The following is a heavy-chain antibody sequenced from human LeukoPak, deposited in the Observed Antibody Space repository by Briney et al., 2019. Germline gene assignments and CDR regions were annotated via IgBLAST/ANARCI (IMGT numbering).Heavy chain of an antibody. Sequence: GGSLRLSCAASGFTFSSYSMNWVRQAPGKGLEWVSSISSSSSYIYYADSVKGRFTISRDNAKNSLYLQMNSLRAEDTAVYYCARRGYNWNGHFDYWGQGTLVTVSS. CDR3: ARRGYNWNGHFDY. J-gene: IGHJ4*02. CDR2: ISSSSSYI. D-gene: IGHD1-1*01. V-gene: IGHV3-21*01. CDR1: GFTFSSYS.